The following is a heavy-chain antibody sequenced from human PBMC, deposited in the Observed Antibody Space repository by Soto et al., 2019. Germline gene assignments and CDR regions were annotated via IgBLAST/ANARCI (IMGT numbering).Heavy chain of an antibody. D-gene: IGHD5-18*01. CDR2: IWYDGSNK. J-gene: IGHJ6*02. CDR3: ARASYGFYYGMDV. V-gene: IGHV3-33*01. CDR1: GFTFSSYG. Sequence: QVQLVESGGGVVQPGRSLRLSCAASGFTFSSYGMHWVRQAPGKGLEWVAVIWYDGSNKDYADSVKGRFTISRDNSKNTLYLQMNSLRAEDTAVYYCARASYGFYYGMDVWGQVTTVTVSS.